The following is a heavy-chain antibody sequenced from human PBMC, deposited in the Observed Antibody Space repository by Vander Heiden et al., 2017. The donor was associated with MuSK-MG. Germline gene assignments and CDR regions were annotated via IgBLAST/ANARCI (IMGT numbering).Heavy chain of an antibody. CDR3: ARRSRDAFDI. D-gene: IGHD2-2*01. V-gene: IGHV4-38-2*01. CDR1: GYSISSGYY. Sequence: QVQLQESGPGLVKPSETLSLTCAVSGYSISSGYYWGWIRQPPGKGLEWIGSIYHSGSTYYNPSLKSRVTISVDTSKNQFSLKLSSVTAADTAVYYCARRSRDAFDIWGQGTMVTVSS. J-gene: IGHJ3*02. CDR2: IYHSGST.